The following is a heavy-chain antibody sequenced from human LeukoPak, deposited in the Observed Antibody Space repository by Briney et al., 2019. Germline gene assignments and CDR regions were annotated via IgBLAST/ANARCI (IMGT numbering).Heavy chain of an antibody. D-gene: IGHD6-13*01. CDR1: GGSISSYY. J-gene: IGHJ4*02. V-gene: IGHV4-59*01. CDR3: ARVPYSSSWYYFDY. Sequence: SETLSLTCTVSGGSISSYYWSWIRQPPGKGLEWIGYIYYSGSTNYNPSLKSRVTISVDTSKNQFSLKLSSVTAADTAVYYCARVPYSSSWYYFDYWGQGTLVTVSA. CDR2: IYYSGST.